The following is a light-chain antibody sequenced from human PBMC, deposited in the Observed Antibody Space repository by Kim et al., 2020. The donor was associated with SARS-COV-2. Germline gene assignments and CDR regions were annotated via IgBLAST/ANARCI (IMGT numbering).Light chain of an antibody. CDR2: DAS. V-gene: IGKV3-20*01. J-gene: IGKJ3*01. CDR1: QSVTSNF. CDR3: QQSGASPVT. Sequence: EIVLTQSPGTLSLSPGERVTLSCRASQSVTSNFLAWYQQRPGQAPRLLIYDASIRATGTPDRFSGSGSGTDFTLTIGRLEPEDFALSFCQQSGASPVTFGPRTKVDIK.